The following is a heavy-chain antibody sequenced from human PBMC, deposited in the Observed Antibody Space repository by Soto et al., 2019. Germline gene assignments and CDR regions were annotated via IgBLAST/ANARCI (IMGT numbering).Heavy chain of an antibody. J-gene: IGHJ5*02. CDR1: GFTFSSYA. CDR2: ISYDGSNK. V-gene: IGHV3-30-3*01. CDR3: ARERVAAATINWFDP. D-gene: IGHD6-13*01. Sequence: GGSLRLSCAASGFTFSSYAMHWVRQAPGKGLEWVAVISYDGSNKYYADSVKGRFTISRDNSKNTLYLQMNSLRAEDTAVYYCARERVAAATINWFDPWGQGTLVTVSS.